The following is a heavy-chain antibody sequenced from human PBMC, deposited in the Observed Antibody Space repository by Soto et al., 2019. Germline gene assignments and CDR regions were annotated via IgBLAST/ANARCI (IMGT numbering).Heavy chain of an antibody. CDR1: GFTFSDYW. Sequence: GGSLRLSCAASGFTFSDYWMSWVRQAPGKGLEWVANIKQDGNEKYYVDSVKGRFTISRDNAKNSLYLQMNSLRAEDTAVYYCARHFSVDYFDYWGQGALVTVSS. CDR3: ARHFSVDYFDY. V-gene: IGHV3-7*01. CDR2: IKQDGNEK. J-gene: IGHJ4*02.